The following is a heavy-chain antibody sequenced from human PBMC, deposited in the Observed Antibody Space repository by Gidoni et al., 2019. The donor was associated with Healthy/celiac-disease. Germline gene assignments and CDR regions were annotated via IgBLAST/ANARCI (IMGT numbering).Heavy chain of an antibody. CDR3: ANGATVTYSYYYYYGMDV. V-gene: IGHV3-30*18. J-gene: IGHJ6*02. CDR1: GFTFSSYG. D-gene: IGHD4-17*01. Sequence: SCAASGFTFSSYGMHWVRQAPGKGLEWVAVISYDGSNKYYADSVKGRFTISRDNSKNTLYLQMNSLRAEDTAVYYCANGATVTYSYYYYYGMDVWGQGTTVTVSS. CDR2: ISYDGSNK.